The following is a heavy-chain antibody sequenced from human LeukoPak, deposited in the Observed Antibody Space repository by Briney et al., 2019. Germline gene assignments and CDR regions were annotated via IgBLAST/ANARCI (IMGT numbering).Heavy chain of an antibody. V-gene: IGHV3-7*01. J-gene: IGHJ4*02. CDR2: IKQDGSEK. Sequence: GGFLRLSCAASGFTFSSYWMNWVRQAPGKGLEWVANIKQDGSEKYYVDSVKGRFTISRDNAKNSLYLQMNSLRAEDTAVYYCARGTVLVPAADFDYWGQGTLVTVSS. CDR1: GFTFSSYW. CDR3: ARGTVLVPAADFDY. D-gene: IGHD2-2*01.